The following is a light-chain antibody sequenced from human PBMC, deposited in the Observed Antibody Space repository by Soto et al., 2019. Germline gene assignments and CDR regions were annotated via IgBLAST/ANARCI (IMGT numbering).Light chain of an antibody. J-gene: IGLJ1*01. CDR3: RSFVRSTITV. Sequence: QSVLTQPGSVSGSPGQSMTICCTGISSDVGAYSLVSWYQHHPVKAPKLMTCEGSKRPSRVSDRFSGSKSGKTASLTISGLQAEDEADYYCRSFVRSTITVFGPGTKVTV. CDR1: SSDVGAYSL. V-gene: IGLV2-23*01. CDR2: EGS.